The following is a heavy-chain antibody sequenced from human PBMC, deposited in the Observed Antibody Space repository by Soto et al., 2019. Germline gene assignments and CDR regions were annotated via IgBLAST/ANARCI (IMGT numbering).Heavy chain of an antibody. D-gene: IGHD3-3*01. V-gene: IGHV4-39*01. Sequence: LSETLSLTCTVSCGSISSSSYYWGWIRQPPGKGLEWIGSIYYSGSTYYNPSLKSRVTISVDTSKNQFSLKLSSVTAADTAVYYCARHQAYYDFWSGPIDYWGQGTLVTVSS. CDR3: ARHQAYYDFWSGPIDY. CDR1: CGSISSSSYY. CDR2: IYYSGST. J-gene: IGHJ4*02.